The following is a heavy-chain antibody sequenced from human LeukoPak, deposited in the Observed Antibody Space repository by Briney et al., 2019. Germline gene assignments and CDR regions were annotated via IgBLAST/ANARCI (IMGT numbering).Heavy chain of an antibody. CDR2: INPSGGST. J-gene: IGHJ3*02. CDR1: GYTFTSYY. Sequence: ASVKVSCKASGYTFTSYYMHWVRQAPGQGLEWMGTINPSGGSTSYAQKFQGRVTMTRDTSTSTVYMELSSLRSEDTAVYYCARAGIAAAGTVAFDIWGQGTMVTVSS. CDR3: ARAGIAAAGTVAFDI. V-gene: IGHV1-46*01. D-gene: IGHD6-13*01.